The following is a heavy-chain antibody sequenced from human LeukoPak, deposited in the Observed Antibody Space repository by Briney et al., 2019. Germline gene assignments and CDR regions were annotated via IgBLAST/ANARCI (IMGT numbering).Heavy chain of an antibody. CDR1: GYTFTSYY. D-gene: IGHD6-13*01. V-gene: IGHV1-46*01. CDR2: INPSGGST. CDR3: ARDRIAPAGSIIDY. Sequence: GASVKVSCKASGYTFTSYYMHWVRQAPGQGLEWMGIINPSGGSTSYAQKFQGRVTMARDTSITTVYMELSSLTSDDTSIYFCARDRIAPAGSIIDYWGQGTLVTVSS. J-gene: IGHJ4*02.